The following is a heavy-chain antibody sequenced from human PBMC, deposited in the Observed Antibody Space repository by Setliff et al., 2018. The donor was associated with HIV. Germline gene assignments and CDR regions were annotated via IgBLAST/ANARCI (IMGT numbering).Heavy chain of an antibody. CDR2: IYHSGSA. J-gene: IGHJ4*02. Sequence: SETLSLTCAVSGGSMNSGGYSWSWIRQPPGKGLEWIGYIYHSGSAIYNPSLKSRVTISKDTSKNQLSLKLTSVTAADTAVYFCAGDYAGSGRPFDYWGQGTLVTVSS. D-gene: IGHD4-17*01. CDR1: GGSMNSGGYS. CDR3: AGDYAGSGRPFDY. V-gene: IGHV4-30-2*01.